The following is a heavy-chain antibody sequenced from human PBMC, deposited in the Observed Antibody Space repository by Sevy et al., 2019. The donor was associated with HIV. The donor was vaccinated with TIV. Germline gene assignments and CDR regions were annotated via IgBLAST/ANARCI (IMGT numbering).Heavy chain of an antibody. Sequence: SSVKVSCKASGGTFSNYAISWVRQAPGQGLEWMGGFIPMFDTANSAQKFQGRVTLTGDGSTSTAYMELSSLRSEDTAVYYSASSYYESSGYSPLYYYGMDVWGQGTTVTVSS. V-gene: IGHV1-69*13. CDR3: ASSYYESSGYSPLYYYGMDV. J-gene: IGHJ6*02. D-gene: IGHD3-22*01. CDR1: GGTFSNYA. CDR2: FIPMFDTA.